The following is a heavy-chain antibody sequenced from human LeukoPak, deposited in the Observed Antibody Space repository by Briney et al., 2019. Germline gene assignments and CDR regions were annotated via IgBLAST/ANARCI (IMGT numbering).Heavy chain of an antibody. D-gene: IGHD3-3*01. CDR2: ISAYNGNT. V-gene: IGHV1-18*01. CDR1: GYTFTSYG. CDR3: ASCNYDFWSGYCESGPDY. J-gene: IGHJ4*02. Sequence: ASVKVSCKASGYTFTSYGISWLRQAPGQGLEWMGWISAYNGNTNYAQKLQGRVTMTTDTSTSTAYMELRSLRSDDTAVYYCASCNYDFWSGYCESGPDYWGQGTLVTVSS.